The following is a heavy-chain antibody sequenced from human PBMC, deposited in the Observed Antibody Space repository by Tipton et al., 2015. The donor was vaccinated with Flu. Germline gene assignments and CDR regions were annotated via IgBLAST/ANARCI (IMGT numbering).Heavy chain of an antibody. J-gene: IGHJ6*02. V-gene: IGHV1-46*01. Sequence: QLVQSGAEVKKPGASVKVSCKASGYTFTSYYMHWVRQAPGQGLEWMGIINPSGGSTSYAQKFQGRVTMTRDTSTSTVYMELSSLRSEDTAVYYCARVQLERREDDYYYYGMDVWGQGTTVTVSS. CDR3: ARVQLERREDDYYYYGMDV. D-gene: IGHD1-1*01. CDR2: INPSGGST. CDR1: GYTFTSYY.